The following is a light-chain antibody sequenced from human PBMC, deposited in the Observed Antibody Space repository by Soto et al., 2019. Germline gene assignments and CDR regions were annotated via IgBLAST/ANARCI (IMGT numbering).Light chain of an antibody. CDR3: QQYNSNPWT. V-gene: IGKV1-5*03. CDR2: KAS. J-gene: IGKJ1*01. Sequence: DIQMTQSPSTLSASVGVRVSINCRARQSISAWLAWYQQKPGKAPKLLIYKASTLKSGVPSRFSGSGSGTEFTLTISSLQPDDFATYYCQQYNSNPWTFGQGTKVDIK. CDR1: QSISAW.